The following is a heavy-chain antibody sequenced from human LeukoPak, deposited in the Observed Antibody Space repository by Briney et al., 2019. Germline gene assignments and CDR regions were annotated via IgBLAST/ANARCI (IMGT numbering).Heavy chain of an antibody. D-gene: IGHD3-22*01. V-gene: IGHV3-9*01. CDR2: ISWNSGNI. Sequence: GGSLRLSCAASGFTFDDYAMHWVRQAPGKGLEWVSGISWNSGNIAYADSVKGRFTISRDNAKNSLYLQMNSLRTEDTALYYCTKGQDSMIVAVPTIWGQGTMVTVSS. J-gene: IGHJ3*02. CDR3: TKGQDSMIVAVPTI. CDR1: GFTFDDYA.